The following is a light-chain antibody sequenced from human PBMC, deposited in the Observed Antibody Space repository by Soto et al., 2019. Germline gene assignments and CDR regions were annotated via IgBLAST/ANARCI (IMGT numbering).Light chain of an antibody. V-gene: IGKV1-33*01. Sequence: DIQMTKSPSSLSASVGDRVTITCQASQDIDKYLNWYQQKPGKAPKLLIDDVTNLETGVPSRFSGSGSGTHFTFTIGSLQPEDIATYYCQQYYDLPITFGHGTRLEI. CDR2: DVT. J-gene: IGKJ5*01. CDR1: QDIDKY. CDR3: QQYYDLPIT.